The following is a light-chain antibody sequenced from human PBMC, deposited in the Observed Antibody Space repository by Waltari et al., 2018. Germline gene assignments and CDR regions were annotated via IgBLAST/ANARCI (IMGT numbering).Light chain of an antibody. J-gene: IGKJ4*01. CDR3: QQRRNWPLT. CDR1: QSVNWY. Sequence: EIVLTQSPATLSLSPGERATLSCRASQSVNWYLTGYQQRPGQAPRLLIYDTSNRATGIPARVSGSGSETDFTLTNSSLEPDDSAVYYCQQRRNWPLTFGGGTKVEIK. V-gene: IGKV3-11*01. CDR2: DTS.